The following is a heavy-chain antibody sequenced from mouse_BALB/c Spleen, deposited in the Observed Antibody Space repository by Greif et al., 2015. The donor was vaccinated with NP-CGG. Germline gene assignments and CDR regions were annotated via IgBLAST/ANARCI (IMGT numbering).Heavy chain of an antibody. Sequence: QVQLQQSGAELVRPGSSVKISCKASGYAFSSYWMNWVKQRPGQGLEWIGQIYPGDGDTNYNGKFKGKATLTADKSSSTAYMQLSSLTSEDSAVYFCARGGPPEFAYWGQGTLVTVSA. CDR3: ARGGPPEFAY. V-gene: IGHV1-80*01. CDR2: IYPGDGDT. J-gene: IGHJ3*01. CDR1: GYAFSSYW. D-gene: IGHD3-3*01.